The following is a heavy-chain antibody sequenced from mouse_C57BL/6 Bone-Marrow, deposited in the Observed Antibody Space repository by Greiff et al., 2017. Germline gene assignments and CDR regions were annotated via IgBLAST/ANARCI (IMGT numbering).Heavy chain of an antibody. CDR1: GYSITSGYY. CDR2: ISYDGSN. CDR3: ARALYDGYPWFAY. V-gene: IGHV3-6*01. J-gene: IGHJ3*01. D-gene: IGHD2-3*01. Sequence: DVQLQESGPGLVKPSQSLSLTCSVTGYSITSGYYWNWIRQFPGNKLEWMGYISYDGSNNYNPSLKNRISITRDTSKNQFFLKLNSVTTEDTATYYCARALYDGYPWFAYWGQGTLVTVSA.